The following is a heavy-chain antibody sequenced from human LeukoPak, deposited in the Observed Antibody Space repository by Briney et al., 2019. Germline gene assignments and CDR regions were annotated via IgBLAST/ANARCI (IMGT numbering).Heavy chain of an antibody. Sequence: SETLSLTCAVYGGSFSGYYWSWIRQPPGKGLEWIGEINHSGSTNYNPSLKSRVTISVDTSKNQFSLKLSSVTAADTAVYYCARPQFRYCSSTSCPYAFDIWGQGTMVTVSS. D-gene: IGHD2-2*01. J-gene: IGHJ3*02. V-gene: IGHV4-34*01. CDR1: GGSFSGYY. CDR3: ARPQFRYCSSTSCPYAFDI. CDR2: INHSGST.